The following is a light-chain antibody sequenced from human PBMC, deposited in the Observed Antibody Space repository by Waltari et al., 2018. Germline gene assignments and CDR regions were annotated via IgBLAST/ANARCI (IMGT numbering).Light chain of an antibody. CDR2: KTS. V-gene: IGKV1-5*03. CDR3: QQYRIFPLT. CDR1: QTVYSW. Sequence: DIQMTQSPSTLSASVGDRVTITGRASQTVYSWLAWYKQKPGRAPSLLFSKTSGVESWVPSRFSGGGSGTDFTLTITSLQPDDSATYYCQQYRIFPLTFGGGTKVEV. J-gene: IGKJ4*01.